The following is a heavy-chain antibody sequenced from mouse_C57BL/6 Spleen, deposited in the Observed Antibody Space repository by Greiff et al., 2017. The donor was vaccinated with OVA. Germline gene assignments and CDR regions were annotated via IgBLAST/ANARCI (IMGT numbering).Heavy chain of an antibody. J-gene: IGHJ4*01. CDR2: IWSGGST. Sequence: QVQLKESGPGLVQPSQSLSITCTVSGFSLTSYGVHWVRQSPGKGLEWLGVIWSGGSTDYNAAFISRLSISKDNSKSQVFCKMNSLQADDTAIYYCARDDYDLYYAMDYWGQGTSVTVSS. D-gene: IGHD2-4*01. CDR1: GFSLTSYG. V-gene: IGHV2-2*01. CDR3: ARDDYDLYYAMDY.